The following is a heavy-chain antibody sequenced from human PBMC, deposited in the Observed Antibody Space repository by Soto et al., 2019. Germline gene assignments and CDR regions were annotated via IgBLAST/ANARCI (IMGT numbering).Heavy chain of an antibody. D-gene: IGHD3-22*01. J-gene: IGHJ3*01. V-gene: IGHV3-23*01. Sequence: VQLLESGGGLVQPGGSLRLSCAASGFSFNNHAMTWVRQAPGKGLEWVSGISGSGSTTHYADSVKGRFTISRDNSKGTLYLQMNSLRPEDTAVYYCAKDRLMLTMVVVGAFDFWGLGTMVTASS. CDR3: AKDRLMLTMVVVGAFDF. CDR1: GFSFNNHA. CDR2: ISGSGSTT.